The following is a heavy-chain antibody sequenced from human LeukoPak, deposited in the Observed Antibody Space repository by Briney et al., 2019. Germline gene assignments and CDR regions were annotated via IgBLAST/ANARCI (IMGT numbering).Heavy chain of an antibody. Sequence: GASVKVSCKASGGTFSSYAISWVRQAPGQGLEWMGRIIPILGIANYAQKFQGRVTITADKSTSTAYMELSSLSSEDTAVYYCARGYDKYVWYFQHWGQGTLVTVSS. CDR3: ARGYDKYVWYFQH. CDR2: IIPILGIA. V-gene: IGHV1-69*04. J-gene: IGHJ1*01. CDR1: GGTFSSYA. D-gene: IGHD5-12*01.